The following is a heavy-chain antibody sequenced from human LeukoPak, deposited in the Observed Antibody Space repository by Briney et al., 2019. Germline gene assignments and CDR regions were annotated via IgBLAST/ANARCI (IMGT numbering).Heavy chain of an antibody. V-gene: IGHV1-2*02. CDR1: GYTFTGYY. Sequence: ASVKVSCKSSGYTFTGYYLHWVRQAPGQGLEWMGWINPNGGGTNYEQNFQGRVTMTRDTSISTVYMELSRLTSDDTAVYYCARDFAPPGIIAGWFDPWGQGTLVTVSS. J-gene: IGHJ5*02. D-gene: IGHD6-13*01. CDR3: ARDFAPPGIIAGWFDP. CDR2: INPNGGGT.